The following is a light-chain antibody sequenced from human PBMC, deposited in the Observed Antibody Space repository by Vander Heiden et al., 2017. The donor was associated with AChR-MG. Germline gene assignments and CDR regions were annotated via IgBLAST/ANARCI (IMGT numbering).Light chain of an antibody. Sequence: SYVLTHPPSASVAPGQTARITGGGDNMGGRSVHWYQQRPGQAPVLVVYDNTDRPSGIPERFSGSNSGSTATLTISRIEAGDEADYYCQVWDTSVYHVVLGGGTRLAVL. V-gene: IGLV3-21*02. CDR1: NMGGRS. CDR3: QVWDTSVYHVV. CDR2: DNT. J-gene: IGLJ2*01.